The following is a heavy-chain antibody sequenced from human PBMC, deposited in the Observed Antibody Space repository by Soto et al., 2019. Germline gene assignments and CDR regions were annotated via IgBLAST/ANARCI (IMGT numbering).Heavy chain of an antibody. V-gene: IGHV4-59*08. Sequence: QVQLQESGPGLVKPSETLSLTCTVSGGSISSYYGGWFRQPPGKGLEWIGYIYYSGSTTYHPSLKSRVXXXVXXSKNQFSLNLTSVTAADTAVYYCARLGGYYQAFDQWGQGSLVTVSS. CDR3: ARLGGYYQAFDQ. J-gene: IGHJ4*02. D-gene: IGHD3-22*01. CDR1: GGSISSYY. CDR2: IYYSGST.